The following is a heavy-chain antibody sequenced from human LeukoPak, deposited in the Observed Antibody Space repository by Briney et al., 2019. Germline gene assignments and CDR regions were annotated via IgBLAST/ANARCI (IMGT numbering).Heavy chain of an antibody. D-gene: IGHD3-16*01. V-gene: IGHV3-53*01. CDR1: WFTVSINY. Sequence: PGGSLRLSCAPSWFTVSINYMSWVRQAPGKGLESVSVIYSGVSTYYADSVKGRFTISRDNSKNTLYLQMNSLRAEDKDVYYCARECLGERGGDDAFDIWGQGTMVTVCS. J-gene: IGHJ3*02. CDR3: ARECLGERGGDDAFDI. CDR2: IYSGVST.